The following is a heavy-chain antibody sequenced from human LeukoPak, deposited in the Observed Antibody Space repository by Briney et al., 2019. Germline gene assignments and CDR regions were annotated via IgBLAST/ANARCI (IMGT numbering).Heavy chain of an antibody. V-gene: IGHV3-48*01. CDR3: ARDPIAAAGYYDFDI. CDR1: GFTFSSYS. Sequence: PGGSLRLSCAASGFTFSSYSMNWVRQAPGKGLEWVSYISSSSSTIYYADSVKGRFTISRDNATNTLYLERNSLRAEDTAVYYCARDPIAAAGYYDFDIWGQGTMVTVSS. D-gene: IGHD6-13*01. J-gene: IGHJ3*02. CDR2: ISSSSSTI.